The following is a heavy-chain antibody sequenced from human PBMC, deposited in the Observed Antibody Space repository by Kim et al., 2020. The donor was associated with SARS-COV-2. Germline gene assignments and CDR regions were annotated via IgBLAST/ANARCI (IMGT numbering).Heavy chain of an antibody. Sequence: GESLKISCKGSGYSFTSYWIGWVRQMPGKGLEWMGIIYPGDSDTRYSPSFQGQVTISADKSISTAYLQWSSLKASDTAMYYCARHGTNDYGDSYFDYWGQGTLVTVSS. J-gene: IGHJ4*02. CDR1: GYSFTSYW. CDR2: IYPGDSDT. V-gene: IGHV5-51*01. D-gene: IGHD4-17*01. CDR3: ARHGTNDYGDSYFDY.